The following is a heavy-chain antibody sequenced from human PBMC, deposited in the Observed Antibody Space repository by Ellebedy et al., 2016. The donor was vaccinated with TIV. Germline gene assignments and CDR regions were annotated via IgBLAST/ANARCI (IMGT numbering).Heavy chain of an antibody. D-gene: IGHD3-22*01. CDR3: ARVLGNYDSSGYLDY. V-gene: IGHV3-64*01. J-gene: IGHJ4*02. Sequence: GGSLRLSXVASGFTFSNSAMHWVRQAPGKAPEYVSAISSDGSETYYASSVMGRFIISRDNFDNTLHLQMASLRADDMAIYYCARVLGNYDSSGYLDYWGQGTLVTVSS. CDR2: ISSDGSET. CDR1: GFTFSNSA.